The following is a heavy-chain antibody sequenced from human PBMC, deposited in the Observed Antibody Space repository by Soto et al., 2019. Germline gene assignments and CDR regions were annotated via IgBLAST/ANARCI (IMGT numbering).Heavy chain of an antibody. V-gene: IGHV3-7*01. Sequence: GGSLRLSCAASGFTLSHSWMSWVRQAPGKGLEWVAYITQDGSEKDYVDSVKGRFTISRDNAKNSLYLQMNSLRGDDTAVYYCTRDRAPALWGQGTLVTVSS. CDR3: TRDRAPAL. CDR1: GFTLSHSW. CDR2: ITQDGSEK. D-gene: IGHD3-10*01. J-gene: IGHJ4*02.